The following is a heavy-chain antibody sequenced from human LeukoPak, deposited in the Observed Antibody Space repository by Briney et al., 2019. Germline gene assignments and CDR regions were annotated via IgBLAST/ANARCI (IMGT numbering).Heavy chain of an antibody. V-gene: IGHV3-23*01. CDR1: GFAFSNYA. D-gene: IGHD5-24*01. CDR2: ISGSGTDT. J-gene: IGHJ6*02. Sequence: GGSLRLSCAASGFAFSNYAMSWVRQAPDKGLEWVSVISGSGTDTYCADSVKGRFTVSRDNSKSILYLQLNSLRADDTATYYCAKGKDGYYYHGVDVWGQGTTVTVSS. CDR3: AKGKDGYYYHGVDV.